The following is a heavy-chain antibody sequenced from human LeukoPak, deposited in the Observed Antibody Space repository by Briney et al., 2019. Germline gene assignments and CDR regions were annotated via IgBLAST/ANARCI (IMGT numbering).Heavy chain of an antibody. D-gene: IGHD2-15*01. CDR2: ISSSGITI. CDR3: ARDCSGGSCYSTTYQYGMDV. Sequence: PGGSLRLSCAASGFIFSIYEMNWVRQAPGKGLEWVSYISSSGITIYYADSVKGRFTISRDNAKNLLYLQMNSLRAEDTAVYYCARDCSGGSCYSTTYQYGMDVWGQGTTVTVSS. V-gene: IGHV3-48*03. CDR1: GFIFSIYE. J-gene: IGHJ6*02.